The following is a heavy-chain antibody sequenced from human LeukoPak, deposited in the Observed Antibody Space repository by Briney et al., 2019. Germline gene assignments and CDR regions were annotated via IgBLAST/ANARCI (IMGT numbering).Heavy chain of an antibody. Sequence: SGTLSLTCAVYGGSFSGYYWSWIRQPPGKGLEWIGEINHSGSTNYNPSLKSRVTISVDTSKNQFSLKLSSVTAADTAVYYCARQSGITMIVVLIHDAFDIWGQGTMVTVSS. CDR3: ARQSGITMIVVLIHDAFDI. CDR1: GGSFSGYY. D-gene: IGHD3-22*01. CDR2: INHSGST. J-gene: IGHJ3*02. V-gene: IGHV4-34*01.